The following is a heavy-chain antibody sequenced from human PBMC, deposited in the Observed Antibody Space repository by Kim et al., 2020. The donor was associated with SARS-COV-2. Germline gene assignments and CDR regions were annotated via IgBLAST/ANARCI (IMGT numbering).Heavy chain of an antibody. Sequence: YYAYSEKGRFTISRDNAKNTLYLQMNSLRAEDTAVYYCTTEFYVYFADWGQGALVTVSA. CDR3: TTEFYVYFAD. D-gene: IGHD3-16*01. J-gene: IGHJ4*02. V-gene: IGHV3-21*06.